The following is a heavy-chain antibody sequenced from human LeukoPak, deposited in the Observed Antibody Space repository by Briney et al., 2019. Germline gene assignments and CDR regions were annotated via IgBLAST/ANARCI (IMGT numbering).Heavy chain of an antibody. CDR2: INHSGST. Sequence: SETLSLTCAVYGGSFSGYYWSWIRQPPGKGLEWIGEINHSGSTNYNPSLKSRVTISVDTSKNQFSLKLSSVTAADTAVYYCARQTYSSGWNWGQGTLVTVSS. V-gene: IGHV4-34*01. CDR3: ARQTYSSGWN. D-gene: IGHD6-19*01. CDR1: GGSFSGYY. J-gene: IGHJ4*02.